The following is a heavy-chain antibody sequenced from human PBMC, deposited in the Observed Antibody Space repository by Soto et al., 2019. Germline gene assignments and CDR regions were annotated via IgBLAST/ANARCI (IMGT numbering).Heavy chain of an antibody. D-gene: IGHD4-17*01. V-gene: IGHV4-31*03. CDR3: ARDQGVYGGLDN. J-gene: IGHJ4*02. CDR2: IHYRGGT. Sequence: PSETLSLTCTVSGGSISNNGHYWSWIRQRPGKGLEWIGYIHYRGGTSYNPSLKSRVTISVDTSKNQFSLRLQSVTAADTAVYYCARDQGVYGGLDNWGQGTLVTVSS. CDR1: GGSISNNGHY.